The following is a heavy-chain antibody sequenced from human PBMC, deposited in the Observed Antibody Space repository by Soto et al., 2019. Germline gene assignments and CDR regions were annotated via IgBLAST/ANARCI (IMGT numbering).Heavy chain of an antibody. CDR2: ISPYNGST. Sequence: GASVKVSCKASGYTFTSYSISWVRQAPGQGLEWMAWISPYNGSTNYAQKFQGRVTMTRDTSTSTVYMELSNLKSEDTAVYYCAREAQGAGSGFYYYFDYWGQGSLVTVSS. J-gene: IGHJ4*02. V-gene: IGHV1-18*04. CDR1: GYTFTSYS. D-gene: IGHD3-22*01. CDR3: AREAQGAGSGFYYYFDY.